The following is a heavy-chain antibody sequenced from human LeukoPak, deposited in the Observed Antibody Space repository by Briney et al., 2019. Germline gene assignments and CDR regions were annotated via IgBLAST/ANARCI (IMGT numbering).Heavy chain of an antibody. V-gene: IGHV4-39*07. J-gene: IGHJ4*02. CDR3: AREGRGQQLTPIDY. CDR1: GDPLNDNLYY. CDR2: FYSSGST. Sequence: SETLSLTCNVSGDPLNDNLYYWGWIRQSPGKGLEWIGAFYSSGSTSSHSSLKSRVTISVDTSTNQFSLKVNSLTTADTAVYYCAREGRGQQLTPIDYWGPGALVTVSS. D-gene: IGHD6-13*01.